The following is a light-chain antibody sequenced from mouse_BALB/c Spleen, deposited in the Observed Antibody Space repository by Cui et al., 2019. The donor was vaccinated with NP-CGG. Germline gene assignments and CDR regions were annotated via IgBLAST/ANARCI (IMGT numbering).Light chain of an antibody. CDR2: GTN. CDR1: TGAVTTSNY. Sequence: QAVVTQAPALTTSPGQTVTLTCRSSTGAVTTSNYANWVQEKPGHLFTGLIGGTNNRAPGVPARFSGSLIGDKAALTITGAQTEDEAIYFCALWYSNHWVFGGGTKLTVL. J-gene: IGLJ1*01. CDR3: ALWYSNHWV. V-gene: IGLV1*01.